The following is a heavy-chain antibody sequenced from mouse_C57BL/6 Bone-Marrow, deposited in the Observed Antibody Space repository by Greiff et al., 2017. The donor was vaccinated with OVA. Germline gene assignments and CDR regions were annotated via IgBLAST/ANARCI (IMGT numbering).Heavy chain of an antibody. CDR1: GFSFNTYA. J-gene: IGHJ3*01. V-gene: IGHV10-1*01. CDR2: IRSKSNNYAN. D-gene: IGHD6-1*01. CDR3: VPERLAWFAY. Sequence: EVNVVESGGGLVQPKGSLKLSCAASGFSFNTYAMNWVRQAPGKGLEWVARIRSKSNNYANYYADSVKDRVTISRDDSESMLYLQMNNLKAEDTAMYYCVPERLAWFAYWGQGTLVTVSA.